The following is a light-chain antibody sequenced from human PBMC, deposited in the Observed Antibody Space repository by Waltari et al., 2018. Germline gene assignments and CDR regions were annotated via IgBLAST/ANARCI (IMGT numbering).Light chain of an antibody. V-gene: IGKV1-17*03. Sequence: DIQMTQSPSVMYASVGDRVTITCRASQAINVFAGWFQQRPGEAPRRLVYAASTLQIGVPSRFCGSGYGTEFTLAISSLQPEDFASYYCLQHKTYPHAFGQGTRVEIK. CDR3: LQHKTYPHA. CDR2: AAS. J-gene: IGKJ2*01. CDR1: QAINVF.